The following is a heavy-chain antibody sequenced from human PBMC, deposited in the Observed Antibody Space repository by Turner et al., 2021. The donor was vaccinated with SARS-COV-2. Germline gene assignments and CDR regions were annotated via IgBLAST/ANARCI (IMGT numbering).Heavy chain of an antibody. Sequence: QLQLQESGPGLVKPSETLSPTCTASGGSSSSTTYYWGWIRQPPGKGLEWIGTIYYSGSTYYNPSLKSRVTISVDTSKNQFSLRLNSVTAADTAVYYCARHSSMTTVTFNYWGQGTLVTVSS. CDR1: GGSSSSTTYY. D-gene: IGHD4-17*01. CDR3: ARHSSMTTVTFNY. CDR2: IYYSGST. V-gene: IGHV4-39*01. J-gene: IGHJ4*02.